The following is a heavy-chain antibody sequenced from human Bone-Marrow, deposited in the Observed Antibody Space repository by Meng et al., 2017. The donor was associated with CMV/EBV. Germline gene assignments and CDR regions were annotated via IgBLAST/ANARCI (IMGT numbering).Heavy chain of an antibody. CDR2: IRYDGSNK. Sequence: GESLKISCAASGFTFSSYGMHWVRQAPGKGLEWVAFIRYDGSNKYYADSVKGRFTISRDNAKNSLYLQMNSLRVEDTAIYYCARDVRHRDSGPPWGQGALVTVSS. CDR3: ARDVRHRDSGPP. J-gene: IGHJ5*02. V-gene: IGHV3-30*02. CDR1: GFTFSSYG. D-gene: IGHD3-10*02.